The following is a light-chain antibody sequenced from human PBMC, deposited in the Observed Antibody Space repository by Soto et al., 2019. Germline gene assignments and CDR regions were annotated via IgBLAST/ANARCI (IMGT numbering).Light chain of an antibody. CDR1: NNDIGGYNY. CDR3: SSYSSSTNHMV. V-gene: IGLV2-14*03. Sequence: QSVLTQPASVSGSPGQSIAISCTVTNNDIGGYNYVSWYQQHQGKAPKLMIYDVTDRPSGVSSRFSGSKSGSAASLTISGLQSEDEADYYCSSYSSSTNHMVFGGGTKLTVL. J-gene: IGLJ2*01. CDR2: DVT.